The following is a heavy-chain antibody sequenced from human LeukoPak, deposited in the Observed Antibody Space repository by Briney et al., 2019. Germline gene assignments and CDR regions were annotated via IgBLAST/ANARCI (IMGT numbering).Heavy chain of an antibody. D-gene: IGHD3-3*01. CDR2: IYYSGST. J-gene: IGHJ5*02. Sequence: SETLSLTCTVSGGSISSSSYYWGWIRQPPGKGLECIGSIYYSGSTYYNPSLKSRVTISVDTSKNQFSLKLSSVTAADTAVYYCARDKYYDFGSEERGGWFDPWGQGTLVTVSS. V-gene: IGHV4-39*07. CDR1: GGSISSSSYY. CDR3: ARDKYYDFGSEERGGWFDP.